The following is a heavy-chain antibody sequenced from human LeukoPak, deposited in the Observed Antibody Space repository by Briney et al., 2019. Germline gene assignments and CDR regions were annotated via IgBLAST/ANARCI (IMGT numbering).Heavy chain of an antibody. D-gene: IGHD3-3*01. CDR1: GFTFSNYA. CDR2: ISGSGGST. V-gene: IGHV3-23*01. Sequence: GGSLTLSCAASGFTFSNYAMSWLRQAAGKGLEWVSAISGSGGSTYYADSVKGRFTISRDSSKNTLYLQMNSLRADDTAVYYCAKDLMEWLPHYFDYWGQGTLVTVSS. CDR3: AKDLMEWLPHYFDY. J-gene: IGHJ4*02.